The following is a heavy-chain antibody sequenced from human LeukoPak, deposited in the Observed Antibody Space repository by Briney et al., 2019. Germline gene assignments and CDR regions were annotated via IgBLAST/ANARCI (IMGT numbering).Heavy chain of an antibody. CDR3: ATRYCSSTSCYFDY. V-gene: IGHV3-11*01. CDR2: ISSSGSTI. J-gene: IGHJ4*02. D-gene: IGHD2-2*01. Sequence: GGSLRLSCAASGFTFSDYYMSWIRQAPGKGLEWVSYISSSGSTIYCADSVKGRFTISRDNAKNSLYLQMNSLRAEDTAVYYCATRYCSSTSCYFDYWGQGTLVTVSS. CDR1: GFTFSDYY.